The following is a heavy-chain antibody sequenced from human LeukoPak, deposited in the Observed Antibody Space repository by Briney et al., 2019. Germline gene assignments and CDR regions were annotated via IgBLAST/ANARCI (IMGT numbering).Heavy chain of an antibody. Sequence: ASVKVSCKASGGTFSSYAISWVRQAPGQGLEWMGGIIPIFGTANYAQKFQGRVTITADESTSTAYMELSSLRSEDTAAYYCAREGAYGGFTGVYWGQGTLVTVSS. V-gene: IGHV1-69*01. CDR1: GGTFSSYA. CDR2: IIPIFGTA. J-gene: IGHJ4*02. CDR3: AREGAYGGFTGVY. D-gene: IGHD4-23*01.